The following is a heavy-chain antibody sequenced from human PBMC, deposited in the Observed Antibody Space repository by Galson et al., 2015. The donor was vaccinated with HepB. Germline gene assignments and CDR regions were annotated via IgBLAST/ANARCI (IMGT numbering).Heavy chain of an antibody. V-gene: IGHV4-59*08. CDR3: ARHDGYAYGHVFDY. CDR2: VYYSGNT. CDR1: GGAITDYY. J-gene: IGHJ4*02. Sequence: SETLSLTCIVSGGAITDYYWSWIRQPPGKGLEWIGYVYYSGNTNYNPSVESRVTISIDTSKTHFSLKLSSVTAADTGIYYCARHDGYAYGHVFDYWGQGILVTV. D-gene: IGHD3-10*01.